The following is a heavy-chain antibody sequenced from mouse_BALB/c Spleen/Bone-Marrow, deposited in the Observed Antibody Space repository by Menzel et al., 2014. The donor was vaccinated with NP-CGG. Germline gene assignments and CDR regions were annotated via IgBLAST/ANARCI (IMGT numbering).Heavy chain of an antibody. V-gene: IGHV14-3*02. CDR1: GFNIKDTY. CDR2: IDPANGNT. D-gene: IGHD1-1*01. CDR3: ANYYYGYYFDS. Sequence: EVQRVESGAELVKPGASVKLSCTASGFNIKDTYMHWVKQRPKQGLEWIGRIDPANGNTKYDPKFQGKATITADTSSNTAYLQLSSLTSEDTAVYYCANYYYGYYFDSWGQGTTLTVSS. J-gene: IGHJ2*01.